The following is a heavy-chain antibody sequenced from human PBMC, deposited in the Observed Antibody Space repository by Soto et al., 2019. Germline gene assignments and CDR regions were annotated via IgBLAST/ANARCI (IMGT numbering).Heavy chain of an antibody. V-gene: IGHV4-59*01. CDR3: ARGGGSHYHNHEFDF. CDR1: GASITQYY. D-gene: IGHD3-22*01. Sequence: HVQLQESGPGLVKPSETLSLTCTVSGASITQYYWNWIRQSPGKGLEWIVSVSSTGSTVYNPSLTSRVTVSLDTSKNQSSLTLNSVTAADTALYHCARGGGSHYHNHEFDFWGQGTLVTVSS. J-gene: IGHJ4*02. CDR2: VSSTGST.